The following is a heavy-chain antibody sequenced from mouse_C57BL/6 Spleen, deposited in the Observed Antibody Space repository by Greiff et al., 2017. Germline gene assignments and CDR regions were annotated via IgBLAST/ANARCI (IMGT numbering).Heavy chain of an antibody. J-gene: IGHJ1*03. V-gene: IGHV1-69*01. CDR2: IDPSDSYT. Sequence: QVQLQQPGAELVMPGASVKLSCKASGYTFTSYWMHWVKQRPGQGLEWIGEIDPSDSYTNYNQQFKGKSTLTVDKSSSSAYMQLSSLTSEDSAVYYCARKLLPLDFDVWGTGTTVTVSS. CDR3: ARKLLPLDFDV. D-gene: IGHD2-1*01. CDR1: GYTFTSYW.